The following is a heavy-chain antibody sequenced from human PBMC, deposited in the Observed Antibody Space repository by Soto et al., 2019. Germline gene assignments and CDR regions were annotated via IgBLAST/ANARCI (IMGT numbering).Heavy chain of an antibody. CDR3: ARESLTYDYVWGSYRYTSPNWFDP. J-gene: IGHJ5*02. CDR1: GYSISSGYY. V-gene: IGHV4-38-2*02. CDR2: IYHSGST. Sequence: SETLSLTCAVSGYSISSGYYWGWIRQPPGKGLEWIGSIYHSGSTYYNPSLKSRVTISVDTSKNQFSLKLSSVTAADTAVYYCARESLTYDYVWGSYRYTSPNWFDPWGQGTLVTVSS. D-gene: IGHD3-16*02.